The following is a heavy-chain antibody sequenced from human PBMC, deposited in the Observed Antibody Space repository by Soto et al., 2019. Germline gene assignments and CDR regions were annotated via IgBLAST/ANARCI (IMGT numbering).Heavy chain of an antibody. Sequence: ALVEVSCKASGYTFTSYYMHWVLQAPGQGLEWMGIINPSGGSTSYAQKFQGRVTMTRDTSTSTVYMELSSLRSEDTAVYYCARGGAGGYNYYYYYGMDVWGQGTTVTVSS. CDR1: GYTFTSYY. CDR2: INPSGGST. D-gene: IGHD5-12*01. J-gene: IGHJ6*02. V-gene: IGHV1-46*01. CDR3: ARGGAGGYNYYYYYGMDV.